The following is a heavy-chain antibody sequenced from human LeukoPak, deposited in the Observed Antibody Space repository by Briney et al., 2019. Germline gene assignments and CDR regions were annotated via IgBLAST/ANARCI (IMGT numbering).Heavy chain of an antibody. D-gene: IGHD3-10*01. CDR2: ISDSGGRT. CDR1: GFTFSSHA. Sequence: GGSLRLSCAASGFTFSSHAMTWVRQAPGKGLEWVSAISDSGGRTYYADSVKGRFTISRDNSKNTLYLQMNSLRAEDTAVYYCANQVVRGVIGYYFDYWGQGTLVTVSS. V-gene: IGHV3-23*01. J-gene: IGHJ4*02. CDR3: ANQVVRGVIGYYFDY.